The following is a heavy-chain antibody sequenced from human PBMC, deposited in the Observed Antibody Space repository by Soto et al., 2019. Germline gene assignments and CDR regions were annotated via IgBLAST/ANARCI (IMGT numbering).Heavy chain of an antibody. CDR3: ARGGYEHSWGIHGMDV. J-gene: IGHJ6*02. CDR1: GGSISSYF. D-gene: IGHD3-16*01. Sequence: PSETLCLTCTVAGGSISSYFWSWTRQPPGKGLEWIGYIYYSGSTNYNPSLKSRVTISVDTSKNQFSLKLSSVTAADTAVYYCARGGYEHSWGIHGMDVPGQGTTVTVPS. V-gene: IGHV4-59*12. CDR2: IYYSGST.